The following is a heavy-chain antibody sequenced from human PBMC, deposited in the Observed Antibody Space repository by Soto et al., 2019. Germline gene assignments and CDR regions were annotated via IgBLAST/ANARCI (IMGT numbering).Heavy chain of an antibody. CDR2: INHSGST. CDR3: ARGIVVVVAANPGGWFDP. J-gene: IGHJ5*02. Sequence: PSETLSLTCAVYGGSFSCYYWSWIRQPPGKGLEWIGEINHSGSTNYNPSLKSRVTISVDTSKNQFSLKLSSVTAADTAVYYCARGIVVVVAANPGGWFDPWGQGTLVTVSS. V-gene: IGHV4-34*01. CDR1: GGSFSCYY. D-gene: IGHD2-15*01.